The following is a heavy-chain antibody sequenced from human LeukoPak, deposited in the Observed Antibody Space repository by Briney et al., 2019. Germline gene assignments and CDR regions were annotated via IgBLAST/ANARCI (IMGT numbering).Heavy chain of an antibody. D-gene: IGHD6-13*01. CDR1: GFTFSSYA. CDR3: AKEGAAGGKMQYCFDY. J-gene: IGHJ4*02. V-gene: IGHV3-23*01. Sequence: TGGSLRLSCAASGFTFSSYAMSWVRQAPGKGLEWVSGISGSGGSTYYADSVKGRFTISRDNSKNTLYLEMNSLRAEDTAVYYCAKEGAAGGKMQYCFDYWGQGTLVTVSS. CDR2: ISGSGGST.